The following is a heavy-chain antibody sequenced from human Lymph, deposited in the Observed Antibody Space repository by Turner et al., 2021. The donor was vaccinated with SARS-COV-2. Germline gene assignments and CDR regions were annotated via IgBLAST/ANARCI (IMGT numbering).Heavy chain of an antibody. D-gene: IGHD3-10*01. Sequence: QVQLVQSGAEVKKPGASVKVSCKASGYTFTGYYMHWVRQAPGQGLEWMGRINPNSGGTNYPQKFQGRVTMTRDTSISRAYMELSRLRSDDTAVYYCARSRDLQSMIRGVDPFDYWGQGTLVTVSS. J-gene: IGHJ4*02. CDR1: GYTFTGYY. CDR3: ARSRDLQSMIRGVDPFDY. CDR2: INPNSGGT. V-gene: IGHV1-2*02.